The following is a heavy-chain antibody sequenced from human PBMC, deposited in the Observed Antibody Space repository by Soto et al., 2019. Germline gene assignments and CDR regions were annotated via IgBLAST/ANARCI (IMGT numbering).Heavy chain of an antibody. CDR1: GYTFTSYD. V-gene: IGHV1-8*01. CDR3: ASIAVNCSGGSCYSSLVY. CDR2: MNPNSGNT. D-gene: IGHD2-15*01. Sequence: ASVKVSCKASGYTFTSYDINWVRQATGQGLEWMGWMNPNSGNTGYAQKSQGRVTMTRNTSIRTAYMELSSLRSEDTAMYYCASIAVNCSGGSCYSSLVYWGQGTLVTVSS. J-gene: IGHJ4*02.